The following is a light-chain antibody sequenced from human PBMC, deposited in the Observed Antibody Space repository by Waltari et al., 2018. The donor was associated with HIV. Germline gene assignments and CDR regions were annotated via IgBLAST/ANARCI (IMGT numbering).Light chain of an antibody. CDR3: QQYGNSPWT. CDR1: QSVSSSY. J-gene: IGKJ1*01. CDR2: GAS. V-gene: IGKV3-20*01. Sequence: ETVLTQSPGTLSLSPGERATLSCRASQSVSSSYLAWYQQKPGQTPRLLIYGASSRATGIPDRFSCSGSGTDFTLTISRLEPEDFAVYYCQQYGNSPWTFGQGTKVEIK.